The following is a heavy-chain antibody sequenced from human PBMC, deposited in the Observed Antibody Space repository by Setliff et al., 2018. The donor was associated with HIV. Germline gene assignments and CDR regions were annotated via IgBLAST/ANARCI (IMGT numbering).Heavy chain of an antibody. J-gene: IGHJ5*02. CDR1: GYSFSSYG. Sequence: ASVKVSCKASGYSFSSYGFSWVRQAPGQGLEWMGWISAYNDNTNYAQKFQGSVTMTTDASTSTAYMEVRSLRSDDTAVYYCARDRLPAEVAVSGDWFGPWGQGTLVTVSS. CDR3: ARDRLPAEVAVSGDWFGP. D-gene: IGHD5-12*01. CDR2: ISAYNDNT. V-gene: IGHV1-18*01.